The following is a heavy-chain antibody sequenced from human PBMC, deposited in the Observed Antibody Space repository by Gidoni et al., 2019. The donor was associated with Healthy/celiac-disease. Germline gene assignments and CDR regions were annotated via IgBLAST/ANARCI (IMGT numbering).Heavy chain of an antibody. Sequence: EVQLLESGGGLVQPGGSLRLSCAASGFTFSSYAMSWVRQAPGKGLEWVSAISGSGGSTYYADSVKGRFTISRDNSKNTLYLQMNSLRAEDTAVYYCAKDVSCSSTSCYAFDYWGQGTLVTDSS. V-gene: IGHV3-23*01. CDR2: ISGSGGST. D-gene: IGHD2-2*01. CDR1: GFTFSSYA. CDR3: AKDVSCSSTSCYAFDY. J-gene: IGHJ4*02.